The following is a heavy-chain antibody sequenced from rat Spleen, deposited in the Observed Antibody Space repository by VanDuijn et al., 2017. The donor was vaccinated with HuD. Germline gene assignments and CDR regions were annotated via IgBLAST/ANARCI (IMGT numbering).Heavy chain of an antibody. CDR2: ISSGGST. D-gene: IGHD1-1*01. CDR1: GFSLTSDG. CDR3: ARIQGGENA. V-gene: IGHV2S8*01. J-gene: IGHJ4*01. Sequence: QVQLKESGPGLVQPSQTLSLTCTVSGFSLTSDGVSWVRQPPGKGLEWIAAISSGGSTYYNSVLKSRLSISRDTSKSQVFLKMNSLQTEDTAMYFCARIQGGENAWGQGASVTVSS.